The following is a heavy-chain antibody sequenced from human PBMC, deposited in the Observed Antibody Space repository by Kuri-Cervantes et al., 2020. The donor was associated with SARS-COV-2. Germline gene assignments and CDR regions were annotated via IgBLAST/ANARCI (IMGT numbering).Heavy chain of an antibody. CDR1: GFTFSSYS. D-gene: IGHD2-21*01. CDR2: ISSSSSYI. J-gene: IGHJ4*02. Sequence: LSLTCAASGFTFSSYSMNWVRQAPGKGLEWVSSISSSSSYIYYADSVKGRSTISRDNAKNSLYLQMNSLRAEDTAVYYCARELLLDYWGQGTLVTVSS. CDR3: ARELLLDY. V-gene: IGHV3-21*01.